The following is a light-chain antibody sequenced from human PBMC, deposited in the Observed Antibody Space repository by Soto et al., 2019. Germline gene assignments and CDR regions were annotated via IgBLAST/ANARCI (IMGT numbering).Light chain of an antibody. V-gene: IGLV2-14*02. Sequence: QSVLTQPASVSGSPGQSITISCTGTSSDVGSYNLVSWYQQHPGKAPKLMIYEGSKRPSGVSNRFSGSKSGNTASLTISGLQAEDEADYYCCSYSRSSPYVFGAGTKVTVL. CDR3: CSYSRSSPYV. CDR1: SSDVGSYNL. CDR2: EGS. J-gene: IGLJ1*01.